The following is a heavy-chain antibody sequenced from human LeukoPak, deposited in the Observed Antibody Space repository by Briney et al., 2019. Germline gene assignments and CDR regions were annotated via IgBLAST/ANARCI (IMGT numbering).Heavy chain of an antibody. CDR1: GYTFTGYY. CDR2: ISPNSGGT. D-gene: IGHD6-19*01. V-gene: IGHV1-2*02. J-gene: IGHJ4*02. CDR3: ARDRTRTGYSSGWYHDY. Sequence: ASVKVSCKASGYTFTGYYMHWVRQAPGQGLEWMGWISPNSGGTSYAQKFQGRVTMTRDTSISTAYMELSRLRSDDTAVYYCARDRTRTGYSSGWYHDYWGQGTLVTVSS.